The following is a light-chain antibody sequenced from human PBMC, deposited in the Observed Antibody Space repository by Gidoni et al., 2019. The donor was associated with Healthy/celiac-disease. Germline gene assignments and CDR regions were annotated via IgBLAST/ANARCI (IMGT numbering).Light chain of an antibody. CDR2: DAS. Sequence: ELVLTQSPATLSLSPGERATLSCRASQSVSSYLAWYQQKPGQAPRLLIYDASNRATGIPARFSGSGSGTDCTRTISSLEPEDFAVYDCQQRSNWPPGLTFGGXTKVEIK. CDR3: QQRSNWPPGLT. CDR1: QSVSSY. V-gene: IGKV3-11*01. J-gene: IGKJ4*01.